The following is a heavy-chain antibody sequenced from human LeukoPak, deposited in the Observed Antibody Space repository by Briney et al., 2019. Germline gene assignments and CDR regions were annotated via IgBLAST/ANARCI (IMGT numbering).Heavy chain of an antibody. Sequence: GGSLRLSCAASGFTFDDYAMHWVRQAPGKGLEWVSGISWNSGSIGYADPVKGRFTISRDNAKNSLYLQMNSLRAEDTALYYCAKDPRRYSSSSSWFDPWGQGTLVTVSS. V-gene: IGHV3-9*01. J-gene: IGHJ5*02. CDR1: GFTFDDYA. CDR3: AKDPRRYSSSSSWFDP. CDR2: ISWNSGSI. D-gene: IGHD6-6*01.